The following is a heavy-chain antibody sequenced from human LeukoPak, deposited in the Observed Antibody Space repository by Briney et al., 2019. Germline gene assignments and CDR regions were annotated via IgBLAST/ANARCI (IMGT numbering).Heavy chain of an antibody. V-gene: IGHV3-21*01. J-gene: IGHJ4*02. CDR1: GFTFSSYS. CDR3: ARDPRTSYSGKKLAYFDY. Sequence: PGGSLRLSGAASGFTFSSYSMNWVRQAPGKGLEWVSSISSSSSYIYYADSVKGRFTISRDNAKNSLYLQMNSLRAEDTAVYYCARDPRTSYSGKKLAYFDYWGQGTLVTVSS. D-gene: IGHD1-26*01. CDR2: ISSSSSYI.